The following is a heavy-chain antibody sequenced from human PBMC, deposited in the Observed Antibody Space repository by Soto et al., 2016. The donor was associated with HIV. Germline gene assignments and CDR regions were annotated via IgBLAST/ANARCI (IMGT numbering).Heavy chain of an antibody. J-gene: IGHJ4*02. V-gene: IGHV3-64*01. Sequence: EVQLVESGGGLVQPGGSVRLSCAASGFTFSSYAMHWVRQAPGKGLEYVSGISSNGGSTHYANSVKGRLTISRDNSKNTLYLQMVSLRVEDMAVYYCARGEKDGVEWLLFARRPTDFDYWGQGTLVTVSS. CDR3: ARGEKDGVEWLLFARRPTDFDY. CDR1: GFTFSSYA. D-gene: IGHD3-3*01. CDR2: ISSNGGST.